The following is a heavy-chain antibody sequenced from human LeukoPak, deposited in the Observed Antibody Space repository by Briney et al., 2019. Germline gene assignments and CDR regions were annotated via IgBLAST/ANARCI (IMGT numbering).Heavy chain of an antibody. CDR3: ARHEGQLAVSNCLDP. V-gene: IGHV4-59*08. J-gene: IGHJ5*02. CDR2: IYDSGST. CDR1: GGSISRYY. Sequence: SETLSLTCTVSGGSISRYYWSSIRQPPGKGLEWIAYIYDSGSTSYNPSLRSRVITSVDPSKNQFSLKLSSVTAADTAIYYSARHEGQLAVSNCLDPWGQGTLVSVSS. D-gene: IGHD3-16*01.